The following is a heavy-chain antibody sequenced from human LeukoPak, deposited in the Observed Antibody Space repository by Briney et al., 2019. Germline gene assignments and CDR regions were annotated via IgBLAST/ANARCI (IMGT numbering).Heavy chain of an antibody. J-gene: IGHJ4*02. CDR1: GGTFSSYA. CDR2: IIPIFGTA. CDR3: ARGEAYSYGYAGY. V-gene: IGHV1-69*01. Sequence: SVKVSCKASGGTFSSYAISWVRQAPGQGLEWMGGIIPIFGTANYTQKFQGRVTITADESTSTAYMELSSLRSEDTAVYYCARGEAYSYGYAGYWGQGTLVTVSS. D-gene: IGHD5-18*01.